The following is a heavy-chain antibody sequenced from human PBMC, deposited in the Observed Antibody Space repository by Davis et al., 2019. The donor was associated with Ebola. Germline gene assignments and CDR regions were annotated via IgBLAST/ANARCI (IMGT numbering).Heavy chain of an antibody. Sequence: MPSETLSLTCTVSGGSITSSDYYWGWIRQSPGKGLEWIGTFYYSGTTFYNPSLKSRITVSVDPSKNQFSLKLNSATAADTAVYYCASLRQTYDSSGYSQPFDYCGQGSLVTVSS. CDR3: ASLRQTYDSSGYSQPFDY. CDR1: GGSITSSDYY. V-gene: IGHV4-39*01. J-gene: IGHJ4*02. D-gene: IGHD3-22*01. CDR2: FYYSGTT.